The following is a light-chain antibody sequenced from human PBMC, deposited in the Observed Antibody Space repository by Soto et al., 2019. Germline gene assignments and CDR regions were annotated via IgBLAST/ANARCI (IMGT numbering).Light chain of an antibody. J-gene: IGLJ2*01. Sequence: QSALTQPASVSGSPGQSITISCTGTSSDVGSYNLVSWYQQHPGKAPKLMXYEGSKRPSGVSNRFSGSKSGNTASLTISGLQAEDEADYYCCSYAGSVVFGGGTKLTVL. CDR1: SSDVGSYNL. V-gene: IGLV2-23*01. CDR3: CSYAGSVV. CDR2: EGS.